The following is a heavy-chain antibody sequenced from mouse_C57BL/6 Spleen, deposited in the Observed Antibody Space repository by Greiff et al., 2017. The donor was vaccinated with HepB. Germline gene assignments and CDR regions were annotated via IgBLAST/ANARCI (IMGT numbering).Heavy chain of an antibody. CDR2: INPNNGGT. D-gene: IGHD1-1*01. V-gene: IGHV1-26*01. CDR3: ARRRDYYGSLDY. CDR1: GYTFTDYY. Sequence: EVKLQQSGPELVKPGASVKISCKASGYTFTDYYMNWVKQSHGKSLEWIGDINPNNGGTSYNQKFKGKATLTVDKSSSTAYMELRSLTSEDSAVYYCARRRDYYGSLDYWGQGTTLTVSS. J-gene: IGHJ2*01.